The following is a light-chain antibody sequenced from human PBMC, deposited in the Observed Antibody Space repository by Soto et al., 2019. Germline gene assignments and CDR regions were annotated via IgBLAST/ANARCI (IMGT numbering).Light chain of an antibody. CDR3: AAWDDSLNGYVV. CDR1: SSNIGSNP. Sequence: QSVLTQPPSASGTPGQRVTISCSGSSSNIGSNPVNWYQQLPGTAPKLLIYSHNQRPSGVPDRFSGSKSGTSASLAISGLQSEDEADYYSAAWDDSLNGYVVFGGGTKLTVL. V-gene: IGLV1-44*01. CDR2: SHN. J-gene: IGLJ2*01.